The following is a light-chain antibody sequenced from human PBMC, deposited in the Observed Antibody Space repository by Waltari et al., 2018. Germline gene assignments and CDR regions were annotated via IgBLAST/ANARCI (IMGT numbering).Light chain of an antibody. V-gene: IGKV3-20*01. CDR2: DAS. CDR1: QSFSRA. J-gene: IGKJ1*01. Sequence: EIVLTQSPGHLSLSPGERATLSCRASQSFSRALAWYQQKPGQDPRLLIYDASTRAIGIPDRFSGGGSGTDFSLTISRLEPEDFAVYYCQHYVRLPVTFGQGTTVEIK. CDR3: QHYVRLPVT.